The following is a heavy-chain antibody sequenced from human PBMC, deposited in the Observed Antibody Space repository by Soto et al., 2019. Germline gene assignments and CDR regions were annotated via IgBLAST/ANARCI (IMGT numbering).Heavy chain of an antibody. J-gene: IGHJ4*02. CDR2: IIPILGIA. CDR1: GGTFSSYT. CDR3: ERVIDGYNYFDY. D-gene: IGHD5-12*01. Sequence: QVQLVQSGAEVKKPGSSVKDSCKASGGTFSSYTISWVRQAPGQELEWMGRIIPILGIANYAQKFQGRVPITAAKSTCTAYMELSSVRSEDTAVYDCERVIDGYNYFDYWGQGTLVTVSS. V-gene: IGHV1-69*02.